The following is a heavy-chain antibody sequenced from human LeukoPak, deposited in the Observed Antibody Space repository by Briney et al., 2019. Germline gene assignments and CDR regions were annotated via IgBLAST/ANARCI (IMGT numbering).Heavy chain of an antibody. V-gene: IGHV3-11*03. CDR1: GFTFSEHY. CDR2: ISSNTIYT. Sequence: GGSLRLSCAASGFTFSEHYMSWVRQAPGKGLEWLSYISSNTIYTNYADSVKGRFSISRDNAKNSLYLQMNSLRVEDTAVYYCARLYEDSSGTFFDHWGQGTLVTVSS. D-gene: IGHD6-19*01. CDR3: ARLYEDSSGTFFDH. J-gene: IGHJ4*01.